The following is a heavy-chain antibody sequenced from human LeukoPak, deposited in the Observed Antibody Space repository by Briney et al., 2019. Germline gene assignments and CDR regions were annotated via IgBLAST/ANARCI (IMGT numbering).Heavy chain of an antibody. Sequence: SETLSLTCTVSGGSISSYYWSWIRQPPGKGLEWIGYIYYSGSTNYNPSLKSRVTISVDTSKNQFSLKLSSVTAADTAVYYCARVWRSPNYYYYMDVWGKGTTVTVSS. D-gene: IGHD2-21*01. V-gene: IGHV4-59*08. CDR3: ARVWRSPNYYYYMDV. CDR1: GGSISSYY. J-gene: IGHJ6*03. CDR2: IYYSGST.